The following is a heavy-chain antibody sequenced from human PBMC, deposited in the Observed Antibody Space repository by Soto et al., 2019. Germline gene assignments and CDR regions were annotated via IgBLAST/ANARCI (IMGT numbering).Heavy chain of an antibody. CDR3: ARASSMVRGVSYYYGMDV. V-gene: IGHV4-59*01. J-gene: IGHJ6*02. CDR1: GGPLRSYY. Sequence: SETLSLPYTVSGGPLRSYYWSWIRQPPGKGLEWIGYIYYSGSTNYNPSLKSRVTISVDTSKNQFSPKLSSVTAADTAVYYCARASSMVRGVSYYYGMDVWGQGTTVTVSS. D-gene: IGHD3-10*01. CDR2: IYYSGST.